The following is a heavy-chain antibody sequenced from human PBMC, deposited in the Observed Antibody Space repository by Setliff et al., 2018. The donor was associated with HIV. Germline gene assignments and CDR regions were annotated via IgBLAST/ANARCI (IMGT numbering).Heavy chain of an antibody. CDR3: AKVPSY. Sequence: GGSLRLSCVASGFTFSRNVINWVRQAPGKGLEWDSGISESGANTYYSDSVKGRFTISRNNSKNTMYLQMDSLRAEDTAVYYCAKVPSYWGQGTLVTV. CDR2: ISESGANT. CDR1: GFTFSRNV. J-gene: IGHJ4*02. V-gene: IGHV3-23*01.